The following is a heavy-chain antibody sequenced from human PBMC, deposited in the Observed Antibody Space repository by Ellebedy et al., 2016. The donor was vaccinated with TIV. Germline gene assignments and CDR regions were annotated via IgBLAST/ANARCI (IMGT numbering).Heavy chain of an antibody. J-gene: IGHJ3*02. V-gene: IGHV4-38-2*02. CDR3: ARGMLARLDVGAFDI. CDR2: IYHSGST. Sequence: SETLSLXXTVSGYSISSGYYWGWIRQPPGKGLEWIGSIYHSGSTYYNPSLKSRVTISVDTSKNQFSLKLSSVTAADTAVYYCARGMLARLDVGAFDIWGQGTMVAVSS. CDR1: GYSISSGYY. D-gene: IGHD6-6*01.